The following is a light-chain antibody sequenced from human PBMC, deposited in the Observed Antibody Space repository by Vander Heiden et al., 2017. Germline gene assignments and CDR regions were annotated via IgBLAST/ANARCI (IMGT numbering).Light chain of an antibody. CDR3: SSYGGNNNLV. CDR2: EVI. Sequence: QSALTQPPSASGSPGQSVSISCTGTSSDVGGYNSVAWYQQDPGKAPKLIIYEVIKRPSGVPDRFSGSKSGNMASLTVSGLQAEDEADYYCSSYGGNNNLVFGGGTKLTVL. J-gene: IGLJ2*01. V-gene: IGLV2-8*01. CDR1: SSDVGGYNS.